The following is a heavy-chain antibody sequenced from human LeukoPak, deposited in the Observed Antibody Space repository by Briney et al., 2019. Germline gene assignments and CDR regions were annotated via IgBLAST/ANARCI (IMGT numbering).Heavy chain of an antibody. CDR1: GYTFTSYG. J-gene: IGHJ4*02. CDR2: ISAYNGNT. V-gene: IGHV1-18*01. D-gene: IGHD4-17*01. Sequence: GASVKVSCKASGYTFTSYGISWVRQAPGQGLEWMGWISAYNGNTKYSQKFQGRVTITRDTSASTAYMELSSLRSEDTAVYYCARAYTVTSFDYWGQGTLVTVSS. CDR3: ARAYTVTSFDY.